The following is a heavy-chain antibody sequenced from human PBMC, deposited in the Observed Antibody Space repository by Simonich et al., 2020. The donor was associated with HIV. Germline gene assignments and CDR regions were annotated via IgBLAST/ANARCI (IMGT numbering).Heavy chain of an antibody. CDR3: ARALKYYYDSSGSLSDAFDM. V-gene: IGHV1-8*03. CDR2: LNPNRGNT. Sequence: QVQLVQSGAEVKKPGASVKVSCKASGYTFSRHDINWVRQATGQGLKWMGWLNPNRGNTDKEKKFEGRVTITRNTSISTAYMELNSLRSEDTAVYYCARALKYYYDSSGSLSDAFDMWGQGTMVTVSS. J-gene: IGHJ3*02. D-gene: IGHD3-22*01. CDR1: GYTFSRHD.